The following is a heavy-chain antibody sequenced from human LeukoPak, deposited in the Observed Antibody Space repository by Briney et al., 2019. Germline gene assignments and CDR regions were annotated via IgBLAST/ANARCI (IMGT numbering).Heavy chain of an antibody. V-gene: IGHV3-21*01. D-gene: IGHD6-19*01. CDR3: ARDLFTVAGVPS. J-gene: IGHJ5*02. Sequence: PGGSLRLSCAASGFTFSSYSMNWVRQAPGKGLEWVSSISSSSSYIYYADSVKGRFTISRDNAKNSLYLQMNSLRAEDTAVYYCARDLFTVAGVPSWGQGTLVTVSS. CDR1: GFTFSSYS. CDR2: ISSSSSYI.